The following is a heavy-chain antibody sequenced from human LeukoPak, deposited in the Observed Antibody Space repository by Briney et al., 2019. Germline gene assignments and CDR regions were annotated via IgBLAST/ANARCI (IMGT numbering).Heavy chain of an antibody. D-gene: IGHD7-27*01. CDR1: GFTVSTYD. V-gene: IGHV3-13*01. Sequence: GGSLRLSCAASGFTVSTYDMHWVRQATGKGLEWVSTMSIAGDMYYAGSVKGRFTISRENAKNSLYLQMSSLRAGDTAVYYCARDAAYLGFDLWGRGTLVTVSS. CDR2: MSIAGDM. CDR3: ARDAAYLGFDL. J-gene: IGHJ2*01.